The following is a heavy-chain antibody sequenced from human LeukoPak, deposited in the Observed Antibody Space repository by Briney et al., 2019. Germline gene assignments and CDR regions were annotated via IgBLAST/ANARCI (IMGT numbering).Heavy chain of an antibody. CDR1: GFTFSGYG. Sequence: PGGSLRLSCAASGFTFSGYGMHWVRQAPGKGLEWVAVIWSDETNKYYADSVKGRFTISRDNSKNTVYLQMNSLRAEDTAVFYCARLASHTATPMRGAFDIWGQGTMVTVSS. V-gene: IGHV3-33*01. CDR2: IWSDETNK. CDR3: ARLASHTATPMRGAFDI. D-gene: IGHD3-10*01. J-gene: IGHJ3*02.